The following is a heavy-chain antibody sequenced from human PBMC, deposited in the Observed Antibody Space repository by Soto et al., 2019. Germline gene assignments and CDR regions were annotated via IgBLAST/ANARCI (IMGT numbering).Heavy chain of an antibody. J-gene: IGHJ4*02. D-gene: IGHD6-6*01. V-gene: IGHV3-23*01. CDR1: GFTFSSYA. CDR2: ISGSDDST. Sequence: EVQLLESGGGLVQPGESLRLSCAASGFTFSSYAMSWVRQAQGKGLEWVSVISGSDDSTYYADSVKGRFTISRDNSKNTLYLQMNSLRAEDTAVYYCAKSSSSSTFDYWGQGTLVTVSS. CDR3: AKSSSSSTFDY.